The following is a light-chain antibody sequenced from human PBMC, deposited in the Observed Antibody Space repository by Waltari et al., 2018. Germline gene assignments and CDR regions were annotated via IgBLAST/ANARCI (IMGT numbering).Light chain of an antibody. CDR2: WAS. CDR1: QSVLYSSNNKNY. V-gene: IGKV4-1*01. J-gene: IGKJ1*01. CDR3: QRYYSFLRP. Sequence: DIVMTQSPDSLAVSLGERATINCKSSQSVLYSSNNKNYLAWYQQKPGQHPNLLIYWASTRESGVPDRFSGSGSGTVFTLSISSLQAEDVAVYYCQRYYSFLRPFCQGSKVGIK.